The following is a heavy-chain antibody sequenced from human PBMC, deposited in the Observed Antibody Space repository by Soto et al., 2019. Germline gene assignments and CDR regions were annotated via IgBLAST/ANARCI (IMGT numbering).Heavy chain of an antibody. CDR3: AKRQSFGLDY. CDR1: EFTFSSYG. J-gene: IGHJ4*02. CDR2: ISYDGSNK. V-gene: IGHV3-30*18. Sequence: LRLSCAASEFTFSSYGMHWVRQAPGKGLEWVAVISYDGSNKYYADSVKGRFTISRDNSKNTLYLQMNSLKTEDTAVYYCAKRQSFGLDYWGQGTLVTVSS. D-gene: IGHD5-18*01.